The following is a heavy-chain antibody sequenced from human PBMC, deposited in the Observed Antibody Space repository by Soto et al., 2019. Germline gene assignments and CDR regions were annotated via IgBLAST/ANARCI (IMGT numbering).Heavy chain of an antibody. J-gene: IGHJ4*02. CDR2: ISYDGSNK. CDR3: AKAGLPWYFDY. V-gene: IGHV3-30*18. CDR1: RFTFSSYG. Sequence: PGGSMRLSSAASRFTFSSYGMHWVRQAPGKGLGWVAVISYDGSNKYYADSVKGRFTISRDNSKSTLYLQMNSLRAEDTAAYYCAKAGLPWYFDYWGQGTLVTVSS.